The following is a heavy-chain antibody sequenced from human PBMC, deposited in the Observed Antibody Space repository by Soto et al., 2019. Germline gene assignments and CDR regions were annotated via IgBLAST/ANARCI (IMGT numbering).Heavy chain of an antibody. CDR3: ARVVMTTVTASYYYGMDV. CDR2: IIPFIGTA. CDR1: GGTFSSYA. V-gene: IGHV1-69*11. D-gene: IGHD4-4*01. J-gene: IGHJ6*02. Sequence: SVKVSCKASGGTFSSYAISWVRQAPGQGLEWMGRIIPFIGTANYAQKFQGRVTITADESTSTAYMELTSLRSEDTAVYYCARVVMTTVTASYYYGMDVCGQGPKVTVYS.